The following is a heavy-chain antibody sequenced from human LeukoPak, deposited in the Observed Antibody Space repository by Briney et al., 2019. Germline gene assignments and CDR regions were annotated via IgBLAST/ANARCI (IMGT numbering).Heavy chain of an antibody. Sequence: PGGSLRLSCAASRFTFSRYGMHWVRQAPGKGLEWVSSISSSSSHIYYADSVKGRFTISRDNAKNSLYLQMNSLRAEDTAVYYCARAPRGYSGYDLDYWGQGTLVTVSS. CDR2: ISSSSSHI. CDR1: RFTFSRYG. D-gene: IGHD5-12*01. CDR3: ARAPRGYSGYDLDY. J-gene: IGHJ4*02. V-gene: IGHV3-21*01.